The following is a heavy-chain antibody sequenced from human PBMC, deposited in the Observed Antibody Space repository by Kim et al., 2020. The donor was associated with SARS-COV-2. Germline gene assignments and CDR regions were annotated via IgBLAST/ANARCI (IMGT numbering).Heavy chain of an antibody. V-gene: IGHV1-18*04. Sequence: ASVKVSCKASGYTFTSYGIIWVRQAPGQGLEWMGWISAYNGNTNYAQKLQGRVTMTTDTSTSTAYMELRSLRPDDTAVYYCARGGDVVLWFGEPFDPWGQGTLVTVSS. J-gene: IGHJ5*02. CDR2: ISAYNGNT. CDR3: ARGGDVVLWFGEPFDP. CDR1: GYTFTSYG. D-gene: IGHD3-10*01.